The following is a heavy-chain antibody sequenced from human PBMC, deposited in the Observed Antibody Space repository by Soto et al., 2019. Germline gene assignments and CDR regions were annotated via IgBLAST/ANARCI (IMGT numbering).Heavy chain of an antibody. CDR1: GYTFTSYD. D-gene: IGHD2-8*02. CDR2: MNPNSGNT. V-gene: IGHV1-8*01. Sequence: ASVKVSCKASGYTFTSYDINWVRQATGQGLEWMGWMNPNSGNTGYAQKFQGRVTMTRNTSISTAYMELSSLRSEDTAVYYCARGWIGWWVGVPVGFDPWGQGTLVTVSS. CDR3: ARGWIGWWVGVPVGFDP. J-gene: IGHJ5*02.